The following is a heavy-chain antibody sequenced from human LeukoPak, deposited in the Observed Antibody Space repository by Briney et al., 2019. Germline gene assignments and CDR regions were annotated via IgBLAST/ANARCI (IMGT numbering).Heavy chain of an antibody. J-gene: IGHJ3*02. V-gene: IGHV4-59*01. Sequence: RSSETLSLTCTVSGGSISSYYWSWIRQPPGKGLEWIGYIYYSGSTNYNPSLKSRVTISVDTSKNQFSLKLSSVTAADTAVYYCARYYDILTGYFIHDAFDIWGQGTMVTVSS. CDR3: ARYYDILTGYFIHDAFDI. CDR2: IYYSGST. CDR1: GGSISSYY. D-gene: IGHD3-9*01.